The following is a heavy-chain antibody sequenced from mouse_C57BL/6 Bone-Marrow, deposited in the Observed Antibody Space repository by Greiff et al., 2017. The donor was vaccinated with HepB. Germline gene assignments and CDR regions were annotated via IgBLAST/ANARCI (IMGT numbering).Heavy chain of an antibody. V-gene: IGHV1-69*01. CDR1: GYTFTSYW. CDR3: ARYYGSFDY. Sequence: QVHVKQPGAELVMPGASVKLSCKASGYTFTSYWMHWVKQRPGQGLEWIGEIDPSDSYTNYNQKFKGKSTLTVDKSSSTAYMQLSSLTSEDSAVYYCARYYGSFDYWGQGTTLTVSS. D-gene: IGHD1-1*01. J-gene: IGHJ2*01. CDR2: IDPSDSYT.